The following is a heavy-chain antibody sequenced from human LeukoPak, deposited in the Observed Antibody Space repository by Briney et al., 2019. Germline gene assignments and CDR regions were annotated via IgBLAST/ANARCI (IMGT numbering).Heavy chain of an antibody. D-gene: IGHD3-3*01. CDR3: TPYSPYDFWSGIDFDY. CDR1: GYTFSNAW. CDR2: IKSKTDGGTT. V-gene: IGHV3-15*01. J-gene: IGHJ4*02. Sequence: PGGSLRLSCAASGYTFSNAWMSCVRQAPGKGLEWVGRIKSKTDGGTTDYAAPVKGRFTISRDASKNTLYLQMNSLKTEDTAVYYCTPYSPYDFWSGIDFDYWGQGTLVTVSS.